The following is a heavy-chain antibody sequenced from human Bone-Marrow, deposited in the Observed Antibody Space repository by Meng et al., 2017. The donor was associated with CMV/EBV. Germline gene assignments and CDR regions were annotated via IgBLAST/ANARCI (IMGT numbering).Heavy chain of an antibody. Sequence: GQWVGYGGGRVKLGGALRLSWAASGFTFSSNIMNWVRQAPGKGLEWVPSINSSSSYIYYADSVKGRFTISRDNAKNSLYLQMNSLRAEDTAVYYCARDFPTPYYFDYWGQGTLVTVSS. J-gene: IGHJ4*02. V-gene: IGHV3-21*01. CDR2: INSSSSYI. CDR3: ARDFPTPYYFDY. CDR1: GFTFSSNI.